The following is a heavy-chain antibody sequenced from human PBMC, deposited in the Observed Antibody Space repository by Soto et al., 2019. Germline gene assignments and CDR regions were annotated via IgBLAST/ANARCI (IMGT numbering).Heavy chain of an antibody. D-gene: IGHD2-2*03. J-gene: IGHJ4*02. CDR2: IQDNGNT. V-gene: IGHV4-59*02. CDR3: AREGNLGRWIQPLDS. CDR1: GSYVRCPA. Sequence: PEETLSLISTPSGSYVRCPACSWLRPPPQKELEWFGNIQDNGNTKYSPSLKSRVTMSVDTSKNHFSLKRISVTTADTAVYFCAREGNLGRWIQPLDSWGQGTLVTVSS.